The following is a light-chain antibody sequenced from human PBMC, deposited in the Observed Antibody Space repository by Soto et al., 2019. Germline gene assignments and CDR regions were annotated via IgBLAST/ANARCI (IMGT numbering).Light chain of an antibody. CDR3: QQSYSNLTWT. J-gene: IGKJ1*01. CDR2: AAS. Sequence: DIQMTQSPSFLSASVGDRVTITCRASQSISSYLNWYQEKPGKAPKLLIYAASSLQSGVPSRFSGSGSGTDFTLTISGLQPEDFAIYYCQQSYSNLTWTFGQGTKVEIK. CDR1: QSISSY. V-gene: IGKV1-39*01.